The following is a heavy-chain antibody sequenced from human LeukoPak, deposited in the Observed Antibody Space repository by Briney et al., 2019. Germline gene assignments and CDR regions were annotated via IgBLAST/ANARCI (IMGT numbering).Heavy chain of an antibody. D-gene: IGHD6-13*01. Sequence: ASVKVSCKASGYTFTSYGISWVRQAPGQGLEWMGWISAYNGNTNYAQKLQGRVTMTTDTSTSTAYMELRSLRSDDTAVHYCARDYSSSWRKNFDYWGQGTLVTVSS. V-gene: IGHV1-18*01. CDR1: GYTFTSYG. CDR3: ARDYSSSWRKNFDY. CDR2: ISAYNGNT. J-gene: IGHJ4*02.